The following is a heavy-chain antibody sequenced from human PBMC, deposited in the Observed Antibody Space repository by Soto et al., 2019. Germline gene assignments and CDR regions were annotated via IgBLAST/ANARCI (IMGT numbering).Heavy chain of an antibody. CDR1: GFIFSNYN. V-gene: IGHV3-21*06. CDR2: ISSASTYT. CDR3: ARPRGGYCTGGTWHFEF. D-gene: IGHD2-8*02. J-gene: IGHJ4*02. Sequence: EVQLVESGGGLVKPGGSLRLSCVASGFIFSNYNMNWVRLAPGKGLEWVSSISSASTYTYYADSFKGRFTISRDNAENSLFLQMNSLRAEDTAVYYCARPRGGYCTGGTWHFEFWGQGSLVTVSS.